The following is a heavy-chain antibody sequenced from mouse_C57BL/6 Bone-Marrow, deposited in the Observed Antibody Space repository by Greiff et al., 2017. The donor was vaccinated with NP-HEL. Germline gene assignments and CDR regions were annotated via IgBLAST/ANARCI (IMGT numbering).Heavy chain of an antibody. D-gene: IGHD1-1*01. J-gene: IGHJ4*01. CDR1: GYTFTDYE. Sequence: VQVVESGAELVRPGASVTLSCKASGYTFTDYEIHWVKQTPVHGLEWIGAIDPETGGTAYNQKFKGKAILTADKSSSTAYMELRSLTSEDSAVYYCTRYHYGRYWGQGTSVTVSS. V-gene: IGHV1-15*01. CDR2: IDPETGGT. CDR3: TRYHYGRY.